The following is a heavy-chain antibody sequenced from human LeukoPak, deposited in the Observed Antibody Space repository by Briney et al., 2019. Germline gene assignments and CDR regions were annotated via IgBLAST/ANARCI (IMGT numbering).Heavy chain of an antibody. D-gene: IGHD3-22*01. CDR1: GASISSHY. V-gene: IGHV4-59*11. Sequence: SETLSLTCTVSGASISSHYWTWIRQPPGKGLEWIGYIYYSGSTNYNPSLKSRVTISVDTSKNQFSPKLSSVTAADTAVYYCARVVYYDSSGYFHNWFDPWGQGTLVTVSS. J-gene: IGHJ5*02. CDR3: ARVVYYDSSGYFHNWFDP. CDR2: IYYSGST.